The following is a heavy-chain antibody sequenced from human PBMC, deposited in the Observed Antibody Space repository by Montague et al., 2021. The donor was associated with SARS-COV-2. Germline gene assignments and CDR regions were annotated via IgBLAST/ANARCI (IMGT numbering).Heavy chain of an antibody. D-gene: IGHD3-16*01. Sequence: SETLSLTCAVYGGSFSGYYWSWIRQPPEKGLEWIGEINQSGRTNNNQSLKRRVLISVDTSKKQFPLKLSSLTAADTAVYYCARRGSSVGGVTVSAELDYWGQGILVIVSS. CDR3: ARRGSSVGGVTVSAELDY. V-gene: IGHV4-34*01. CDR2: INQSGRT. CDR1: GGSFSGYY. J-gene: IGHJ4*02.